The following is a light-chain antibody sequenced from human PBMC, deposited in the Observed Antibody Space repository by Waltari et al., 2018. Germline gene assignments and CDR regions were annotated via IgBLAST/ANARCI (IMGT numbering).Light chain of an antibody. CDR1: SYTSGRNA. V-gene: IGLV1-44*01. Sequence: QSVLTQPPPASGTPGQSVIISCSGGSYTSGRNAVSWYQHLPGTSPKLLTYRITQRPSGVTVRFSGSKSATSASLAISGLQSEDEADYYGGAWDDSLSGRWLFGGGTKLTVL. CDR3: GAWDDSLSGRWL. CDR2: RIT. J-gene: IGLJ3*02.